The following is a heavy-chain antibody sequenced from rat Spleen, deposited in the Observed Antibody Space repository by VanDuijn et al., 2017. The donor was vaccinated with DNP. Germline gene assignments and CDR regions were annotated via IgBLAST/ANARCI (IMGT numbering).Heavy chain of an antibody. V-gene: IGHV2-6*01. CDR1: GFSLTSYT. J-gene: IGHJ2*01. D-gene: IGHD1-6*01. Sequence: QVQLKESGPGLAQPSQTLSLTCTVSGFSLTSYTVNWVRQPPGKGLEWIAAMSSGGKTYYNSVFKSRLSISRDTSKSQVLLKMNSLETEDTAIYFCARWDSYYPFDYWGQGVMVTVSS. CDR2: MSSGGKT. CDR3: ARWDSYYPFDY.